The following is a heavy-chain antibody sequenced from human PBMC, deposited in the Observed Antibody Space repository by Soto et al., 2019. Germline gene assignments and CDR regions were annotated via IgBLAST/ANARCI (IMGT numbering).Heavy chain of an antibody. CDR2: ISGDASST. V-gene: IGHV3-74*01. J-gene: IGHJ4*02. Sequence: EVKVVESGGGLVQPGGSLRLSCAASGFTFSDHWMHWVRQPPGKGPVWVSRISGDASSTSYADSVKGRFTISRDSAKNTVYLQMDSLRVEVTAVYYCTRGGTMTTYWGLFDSWGQGTLVTVSS. CDR3: TRGGTMTTYWGLFDS. D-gene: IGHD3-22*01. CDR1: GFTFSDHW.